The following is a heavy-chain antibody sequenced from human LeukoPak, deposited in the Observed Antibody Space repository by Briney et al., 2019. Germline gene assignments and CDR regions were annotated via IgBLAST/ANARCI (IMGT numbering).Heavy chain of an antibody. V-gene: IGHV4-4*09. CDR3: ASGYCSGGSCRAWWFDP. CDR1: GGSISSYY. CDR2: IYTSGST. D-gene: IGHD2-15*01. J-gene: IGHJ5*02. Sequence: PSETLSLTCTVSGGSISSYYWSWIRQPPGKGLEWIGYIYTSGSTNYNPSLKSRVTISVDTSKNQFSLRLSSVTAADTAVYYCASGYCSGGSCRAWWFDPWGQGTLVTVSS.